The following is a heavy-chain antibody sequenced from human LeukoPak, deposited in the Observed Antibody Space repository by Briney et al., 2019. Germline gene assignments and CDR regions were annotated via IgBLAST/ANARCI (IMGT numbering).Heavy chain of an antibody. CDR2: IKQDGSEK. Sequence: GGSLRLSCAASGFTFSSYEMNWVRQAPGKGLEWVANIKQDGSEKYYVDSVKGRFTISRDNAKNSLYLQMNSLRAEDTAVYYCMTTVTTLLFKDAFDIWGQGTMVTVSS. CDR3: MTTVTTLLFKDAFDI. J-gene: IGHJ3*02. D-gene: IGHD4-17*01. CDR1: GFTFSSYE. V-gene: IGHV3-7*01.